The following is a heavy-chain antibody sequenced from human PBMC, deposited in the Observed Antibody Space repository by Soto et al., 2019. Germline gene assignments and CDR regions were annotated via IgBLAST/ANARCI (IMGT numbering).Heavy chain of an antibody. V-gene: IGHV1-2*04. CDR1: GYTFTGYY. CDR2: INPNSGGT. D-gene: IGHD2-21*02. J-gene: IGHJ3*02. Sequence: GASVKVSCKASGYTFTGYYMHWVRQAPGQGLEWMGWINPNSGGTNYAQKFQGWVTMTRDTSISTAYMELSRLRSDDTAVYYCARGPPVFIVVVTSDAFDIWGQGTMVTVSS. CDR3: ARGPPVFIVVVTSDAFDI.